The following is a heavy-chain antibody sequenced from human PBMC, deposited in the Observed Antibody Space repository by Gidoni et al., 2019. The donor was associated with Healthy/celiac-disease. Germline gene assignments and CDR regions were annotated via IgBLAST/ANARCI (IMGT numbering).Heavy chain of an antibody. V-gene: IGHV3-20*04. J-gene: IGHJ3*02. CDR2: INWNGGSP. CDR3: ARDWVPPGYYDSSGYYPYAFDI. Sequence: EVQLVESGGGVVRTGGSMRLYCAAPGFTFDDYGMSWVGQAPGKGLEWVSGINWNGGSPGYADSVKGRFTISRDNAKNSLYLQMNSLRAEDTALYYCARDWVPPGYYDSSGYYPYAFDIWGQGTMVTVSS. CDR1: GFTFDDYG. D-gene: IGHD3-22*01.